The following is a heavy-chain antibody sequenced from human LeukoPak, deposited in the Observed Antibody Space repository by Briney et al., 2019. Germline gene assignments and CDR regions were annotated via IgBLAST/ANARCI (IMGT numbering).Heavy chain of an antibody. J-gene: IGHJ4*02. CDR1: GFTPSSYW. CDR2: RKQDGSEK. D-gene: IGHD3-22*01. CDR3: AREGSGHYIVY. V-gene: IGHV3-7*01. Sequence: PGDSLRLSCAASGFTPSSYWMSLVRQAPGKGLEWVANRKQDGSEKYYVDSVKGRFTISRDNAKNSLYLQMNSLRAEDTAVYYCAREGSGHYIVYWGQGTLVTVSS.